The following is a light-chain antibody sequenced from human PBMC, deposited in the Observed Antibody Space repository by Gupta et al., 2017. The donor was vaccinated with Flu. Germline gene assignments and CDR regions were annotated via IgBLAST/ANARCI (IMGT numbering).Light chain of an antibody. Sequence: TSSDGGGYSFVSWYQQHSGKAPKLRIYDGSRRPSGVPVRFSGSRSGNTASLTVSGLQAEDEADYYCSSYAGTNNLIFGGGTRLTVL. V-gene: IGLV2-8*01. CDR1: SSDGGGYSF. J-gene: IGLJ2*01. CDR2: DGS. CDR3: SSYAGTNNLI.